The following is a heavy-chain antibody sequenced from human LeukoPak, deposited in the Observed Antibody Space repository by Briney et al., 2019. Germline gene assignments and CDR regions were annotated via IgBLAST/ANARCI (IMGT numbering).Heavy chain of an antibody. CDR1: GGSFRGYY. V-gene: IGHV4-34*01. J-gene: IGHJ3*02. CDR2: INFGGSI. Sequence: PSETLSLTCPVYGGSFRGYYWICLRQPPGKGLEWIGEINFGGSINYTPSLKSRVTISVDTSKNQFSLKLSSVTAADTAVYYCARPGLNTGDYMSRAFDIWGQGTMVTVSS. CDR3: ARPGLNTGDYMSRAFDI. D-gene: IGHD4-17*01.